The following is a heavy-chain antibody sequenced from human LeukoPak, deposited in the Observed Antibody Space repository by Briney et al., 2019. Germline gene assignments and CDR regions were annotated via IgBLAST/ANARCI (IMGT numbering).Heavy chain of an antibody. V-gene: IGHV4-59*08. J-gene: IGHJ4*02. CDR2: IYYSGST. CDR3: ARPYGAAGLD. D-gene: IGHD4-17*01. CDR1: GGSISSYY. Sequence: SETLSLTCTVSGGSISSYYWSWIRQPPGKGLEWIGYIYYSGSTDYNPSLKSRVTISVDTSKNQFSLKLSSVTAADTAVYYCARPYGAAGLDWGQGTLVTVSS.